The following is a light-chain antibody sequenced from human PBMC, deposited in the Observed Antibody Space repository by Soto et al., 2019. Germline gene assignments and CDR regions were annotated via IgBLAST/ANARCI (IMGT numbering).Light chain of an antibody. CDR3: QSYDSSLSALYV. V-gene: IGLV1-40*01. CDR2: GNS. CDR1: SSNIGAGYD. Sequence: QSVLTQPPSVSGAPGQRVTISCTGSSSNIGAGYDVHWYQQLPGTAPKPLIYGNSNRPSGVPDRFSGSKSGTSASLAITGLQAEVEAVYYSQSYDSSLSALYVSGPGTKVPV. J-gene: IGLJ1*01.